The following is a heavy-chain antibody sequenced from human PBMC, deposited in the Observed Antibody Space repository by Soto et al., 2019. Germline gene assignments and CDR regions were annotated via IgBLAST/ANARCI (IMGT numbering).Heavy chain of an antibody. CDR2: IIPIFGTA. CDR3: ARAIFPPARFSYGMDV. J-gene: IGHJ6*02. V-gene: IGHV1-69*06. D-gene: IGHD3-3*02. Sequence: QVQLVQSGAEVKKPGSSVKVSCKASGGTFSSYAISWVRQAPGQGLEWMGGIIPIFGTANYAQKFQGRVTITADKSTRTAYMELSSLRSEDTAVYYCARAIFPPARFSYGMDVWGQGTTVTVSS. CDR1: GGTFSSYA.